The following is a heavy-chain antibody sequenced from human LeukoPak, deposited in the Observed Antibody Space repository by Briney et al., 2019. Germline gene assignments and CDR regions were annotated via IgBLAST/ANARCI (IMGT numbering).Heavy chain of an antibody. CDR3: ASLKNYYDSSGYLVTDAFDI. D-gene: IGHD3-22*01. CDR1: GYIFINYG. CDR2: ISGYNGNT. Sequence: ASVKVSCKASGYIFINYGISWVRQAPGQGLEWMGWISGYNGNTKYAQNLQGRVTMTTDTSTSTAYMELRNLRSDDTAVYYCASLKNYYDSSGYLVTDAFDIWGQGTMVTVSS. J-gene: IGHJ3*02. V-gene: IGHV1-18*01.